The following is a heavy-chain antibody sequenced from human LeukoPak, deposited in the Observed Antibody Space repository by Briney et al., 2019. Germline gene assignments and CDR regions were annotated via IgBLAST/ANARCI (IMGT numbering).Heavy chain of an antibody. V-gene: IGHV5-51*01. D-gene: IGHD3-22*01. CDR3: ARLYDSSGYYYGEYFQH. J-gene: IGHJ1*01. Sequence: GESLKISCKGSGYSFTSYWIGWVRQMPGKGLEWMGITYPGDSDTRYSPSFQGQVTISADKSISTAYLQWSSLKASDTAMYYCARLYDSSGYYYGEYFQHWGQGTLVTVSS. CDR1: GYSFTSYW. CDR2: TYPGDSDT.